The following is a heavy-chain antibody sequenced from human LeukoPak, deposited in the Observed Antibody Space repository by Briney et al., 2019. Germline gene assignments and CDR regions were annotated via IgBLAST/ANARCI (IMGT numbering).Heavy chain of an antibody. D-gene: IGHD3-10*01. Sequence: GGSLRLSCAASGFIFSISDMHWVRQAPGKGLEWVSSISSSSSYIYYADSVKGRFTISRDNAKNSLYLQMNSLRAEDTAVYYCARDVPLTIVTDWFDPWGQGTLVTVTS. CDR1: GFIFSISD. CDR2: ISSSSSYI. J-gene: IGHJ5*02. V-gene: IGHV3-21*04. CDR3: ARDVPLTIVTDWFDP.